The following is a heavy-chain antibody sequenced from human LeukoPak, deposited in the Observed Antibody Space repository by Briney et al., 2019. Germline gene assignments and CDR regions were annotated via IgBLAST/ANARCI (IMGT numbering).Heavy chain of an antibody. V-gene: IGHV4-39*01. D-gene: IGHD3-22*01. CDR3: ARLKYYYDSSGYYPHYYFDY. CDR2: IYYSGNT. Sequence: SETLSLTCTVSGGSISSTLYYWGWIRQPPGKGLEWIGSIYYSGNTYNNPSLKSRVTISVDTSKNQFSLKLSSATAADTAVYYCARLKYYYDSSGYYPHYYFDYWGQGTLVTVSS. J-gene: IGHJ4*02. CDR1: GGSISSTLYY.